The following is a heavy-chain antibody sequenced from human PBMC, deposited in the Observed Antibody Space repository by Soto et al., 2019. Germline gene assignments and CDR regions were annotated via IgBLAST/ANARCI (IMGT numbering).Heavy chain of an antibody. D-gene: IGHD2-2*01. J-gene: IGHJ5*02. CDR1: GYTFTTYD. CDR2: ISAYNGNT. CDR3: ARVGGYCSSTTCYRWFDP. V-gene: IGHV1-18*04. Sequence: QFQLVQSGAEVKKPGASVKVSCEASGYTFTTYDISWVRQAPGQGLEWMGRISAYNGNTNYAQKLQGRVTLTTDTSTSTAYMELRSLRSDDTAVYYCARVGGYCSSTTCYRWFDPWGQGTLVTVSS.